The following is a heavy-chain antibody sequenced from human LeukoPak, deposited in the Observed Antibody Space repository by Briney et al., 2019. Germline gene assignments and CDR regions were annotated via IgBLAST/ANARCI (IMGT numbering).Heavy chain of an antibody. Sequence: SVKVSCKASGGTLSSYAISWVRQAPGQGLEWMGRIIPILGIANYAQKFQGRVTITADKSTSTAYMELSSLRSEDTAVYYCATLSSGSYSLSAFDIWGQGTMVTVSS. CDR3: ATLSSGSYSLSAFDI. CDR1: GGTLSSYA. D-gene: IGHD1-26*01. V-gene: IGHV1-69*04. CDR2: IIPILGIA. J-gene: IGHJ3*02.